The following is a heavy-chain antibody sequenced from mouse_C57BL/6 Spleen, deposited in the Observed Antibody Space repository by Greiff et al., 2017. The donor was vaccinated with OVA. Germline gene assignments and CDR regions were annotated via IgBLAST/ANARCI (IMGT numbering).Heavy chain of an antibody. CDR1: GYTFTSYW. CDR3: ARYDYDAWFAY. V-gene: IGHV1-53*01. J-gene: IGHJ3*01. CDR2: INPSNGGT. D-gene: IGHD2-4*01. Sequence: QVHVKQSGTELVKPGASVKLSCKASGYTFTSYWMPWVKQRPGQGLEWIGNINPSNGGTNYNEKFKSKATLTVDKSSSTAYMQLSGLTSEDSAVYYCARYDYDAWFAYWGQGTLVTVSA.